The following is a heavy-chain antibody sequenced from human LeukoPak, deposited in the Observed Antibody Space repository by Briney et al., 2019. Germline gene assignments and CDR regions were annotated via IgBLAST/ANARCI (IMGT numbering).Heavy chain of an antibody. J-gene: IGHJ4*02. Sequence: PGGSLRLSCAASGFTFSDYYMSWIRQAPGKGLEWVSYISSSGSTIYYADSVKGRFTISRDNAKNSLYLQMNSLRAEDTAVYYCTRDGCSSTSCYGYIWGQGTLVTVSS. D-gene: IGHD2-2*01. CDR3: TRDGCSSTSCYGYI. V-gene: IGHV3-11*01. CDR1: GFTFSDYY. CDR2: ISSSGSTI.